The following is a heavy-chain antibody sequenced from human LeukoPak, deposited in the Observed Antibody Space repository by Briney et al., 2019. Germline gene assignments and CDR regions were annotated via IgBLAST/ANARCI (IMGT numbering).Heavy chain of an antibody. J-gene: IGHJ4*02. D-gene: IGHD4-17*01. V-gene: IGHV3-30-3*01. CDR1: GFTFSSYA. CDR3: ARDGYGDPIIKGYFDY. Sequence: PGGPLRLSCAASGFTFSSYAMHWPRPAPGKGVEGGAIKSYDESNKYYADSVTGRFTISRDNSKNTLYLQMNRLRAEDTAVYYCARDGYGDPIIKGYFDYWGQGTLVTVSS. CDR2: KSYDESNK.